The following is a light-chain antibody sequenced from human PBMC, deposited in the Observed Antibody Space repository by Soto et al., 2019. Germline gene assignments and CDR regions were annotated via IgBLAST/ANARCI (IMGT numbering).Light chain of an antibody. CDR1: QDITRW. J-gene: IGKJ5*01. CDR2: AAS. CDR3: QQAHSFTVT. Sequence: DIQMTQSPSSVSAVVGDRVTITCRASQDITRWLAWYQQQPGRAPKLLIYAASTLQGGVPSRFSGSGSGTDFTLTISSLRPEDFATSYCQQAHSFTVTFGQGTRLEI. V-gene: IGKV1-12*01.